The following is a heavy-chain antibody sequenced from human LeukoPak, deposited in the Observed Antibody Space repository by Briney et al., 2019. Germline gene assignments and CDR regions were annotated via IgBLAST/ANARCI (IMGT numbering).Heavy chain of an antibody. V-gene: IGHV1-69*02. J-gene: IGHJ4*02. CDR2: VTIILGGD. D-gene: IGHD2-21*02. CDR1: GGTFTNYI. CDR3: ASGLAYCGSDCSNFAY. Sequence: GSSVTVSFKCSGGTFTNYIISWARQAPGQGLEWMGGVTIILGGDEYAQKFVGRVTITADKFTSTAYMELRSLRSEDTAIYYCASGLAYCGSDCSNFAYSGQGTLVTVSS.